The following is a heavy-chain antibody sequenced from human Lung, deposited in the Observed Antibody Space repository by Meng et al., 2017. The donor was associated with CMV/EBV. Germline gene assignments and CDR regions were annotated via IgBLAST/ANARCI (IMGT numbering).Heavy chain of an antibody. J-gene: IGHJ4*02. D-gene: IGHD6-13*01. CDR3: AKAYSSSWYRENYDY. V-gene: IGHV3-23*01. Sequence: SCAASGFTFSNFAMSWVRLPPGKGLQWVSPITASGGSTYYADSVKGRFTVFRDNSKSTLYLQMNSLRAEDTAIYYCAKAYSSSWYRENYDYWGQGXLVTVSS. CDR2: ITASGGST. CDR1: GFTFSNFA.